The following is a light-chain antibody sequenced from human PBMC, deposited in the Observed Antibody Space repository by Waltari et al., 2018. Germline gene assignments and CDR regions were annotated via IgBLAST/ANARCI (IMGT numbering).Light chain of an antibody. V-gene: IGLV2-14*03. Sequence: QSALTQPASVSGSPGQSITISRPGTSSDVGDYRYDSWYQQQPGKAPNRMIFDVSKRPPGVSKRFSGSKYGNTASLTISGLQAEDEADYYCSSYISISTLELFGGGTSLTVL. J-gene: IGLJ2*01. CDR2: DVS. CDR1: SSDVGDYRY. CDR3: SSYISISTLEL.